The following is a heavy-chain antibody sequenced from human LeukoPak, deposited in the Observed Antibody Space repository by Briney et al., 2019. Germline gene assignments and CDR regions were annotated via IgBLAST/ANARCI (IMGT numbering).Heavy chain of an antibody. Sequence: PGRSLRLSCAASGFTFSSNGMNWVRQVPGKGLEWVSQISSRSTGIYYAESVKGRFTISRDNAKNSLYVQMNSLKDEDTAVYYCARAKTLTTSDYWGRGTLVTVSS. V-gene: IGHV3-48*02. CDR2: ISSRSTGI. D-gene: IGHD4-17*01. CDR3: ARAKTLTTSDY. CDR1: GFTFSSNG. J-gene: IGHJ4*02.